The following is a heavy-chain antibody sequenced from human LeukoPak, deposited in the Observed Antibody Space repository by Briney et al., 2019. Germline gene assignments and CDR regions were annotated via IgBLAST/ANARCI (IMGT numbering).Heavy chain of an antibody. Sequence: GGSLRLSCAASGFTFSSYDIHWVRQAPGKGLEWVAVVWYDGTNKYYADSVKGRFTISRDNSKNTMYLRMNSLRVEDTAVYYCARSVVPAAISPFDYWGQGTLVTVSS. V-gene: IGHV3-33*01. CDR3: ARSVVPAAISPFDY. J-gene: IGHJ4*02. D-gene: IGHD2-2*01. CDR2: VWYDGTNK. CDR1: GFTFSSYD.